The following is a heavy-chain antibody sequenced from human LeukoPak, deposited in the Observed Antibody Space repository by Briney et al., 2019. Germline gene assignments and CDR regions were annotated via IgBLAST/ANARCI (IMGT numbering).Heavy chain of an antibody. J-gene: IGHJ3*02. Sequence: SETLSLTCTVSGGSISSYYWSWIRQPPGKGLEWIGYIYYSGSTNYNPPLKSRVTISVDTSKNQFSLKLSSVTAADTAVYYCARLQYCSGGSCYSTRAFDIWGQGTMVTVSS. CDR3: ARLQYCSGGSCYSTRAFDI. V-gene: IGHV4-59*01. CDR2: IYYSGST. D-gene: IGHD2-15*01. CDR1: GGSISSYY.